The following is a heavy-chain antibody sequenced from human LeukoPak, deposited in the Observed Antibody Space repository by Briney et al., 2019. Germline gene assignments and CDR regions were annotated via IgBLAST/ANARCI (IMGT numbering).Heavy chain of an antibody. Sequence: GGSLRLSCAASAFTLTSYSMNWVRQAPGKGLEWVSYISSSGRPIYYADSVKGRFTISRDNAKNSLYLQMNSLRAEDTAVYYCAREREHDYGADYWGQGTLVTVSS. D-gene: IGHD4-17*01. J-gene: IGHJ4*02. CDR2: ISSSGRPI. CDR1: AFTLTSYS. V-gene: IGHV3-48*01. CDR3: AREREHDYGADY.